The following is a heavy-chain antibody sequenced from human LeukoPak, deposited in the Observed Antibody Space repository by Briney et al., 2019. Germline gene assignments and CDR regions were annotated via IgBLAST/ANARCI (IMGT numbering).Heavy chain of an antibody. J-gene: IGHJ5*02. CDR3: AREISSLTMVRGHNWFDP. CDR2: INPNSGGT. Sequence: ASVKVSCKASGYTFTGYYMHWVRQAPGQGLEWMGWINPNSGGTNYAQKFQGRVTMTRDTSISTAYMELSRLRSDDTAVYYCAREISSLTMVRGHNWFDPWGQGTLVTVSS. CDR1: GYTFTGYY. V-gene: IGHV1-2*02. D-gene: IGHD3-10*01.